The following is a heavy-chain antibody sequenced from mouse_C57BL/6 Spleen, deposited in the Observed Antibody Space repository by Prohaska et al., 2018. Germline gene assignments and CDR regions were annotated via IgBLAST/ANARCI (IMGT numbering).Heavy chain of an antibody. CDR2: IYPGNSDT. Sequence: GTVLARPGASVKMSCKTSGYTFTSYWMHWVKQRPGQGLEWIGAIYPGNSDTSYNQKFKGKAKLTAVTSASTAYMELSSLTNEDSAVYYCTRPPTVVATGAMDYWGQGTSVTVSS. J-gene: IGHJ4*01. CDR3: TRPPTVVATGAMDY. V-gene: IGHV1-5*01. D-gene: IGHD1-1*01. CDR1: GYTFTSYW.